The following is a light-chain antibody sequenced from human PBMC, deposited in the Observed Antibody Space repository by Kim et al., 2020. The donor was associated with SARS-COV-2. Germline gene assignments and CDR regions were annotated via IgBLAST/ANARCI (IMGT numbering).Light chain of an antibody. Sequence: SPGERATLSCGASQSVARNYIAWYQQKPGLAPRLLIFHASNRATGIPDRFSGGGSGTDFTLTISRLEPEDFAVYHCQQYAVSPITFGQGTRLEIK. V-gene: IGKV3D-20*01. CDR3: QQYAVSPIT. J-gene: IGKJ5*01. CDR1: QSVARNY. CDR2: HAS.